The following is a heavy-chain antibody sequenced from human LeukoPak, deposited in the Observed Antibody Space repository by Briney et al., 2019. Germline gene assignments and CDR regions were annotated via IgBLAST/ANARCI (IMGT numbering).Heavy chain of an antibody. CDR1: GYTFTGYY. V-gene: IGHV1-2*04. Sequence: ASVKVSCKASGYTFTGYYMHWVRQAPGQGLEWMGWINPDSGGTNYAQKFQGWVTMTRDTSISTAYMELSRLRSDDTAVYYCARGGIYSSSWYGFTDAFDIWGQGTMVTVSS. D-gene: IGHD6-13*01. J-gene: IGHJ3*02. CDR2: INPDSGGT. CDR3: ARGGIYSSSWYGFTDAFDI.